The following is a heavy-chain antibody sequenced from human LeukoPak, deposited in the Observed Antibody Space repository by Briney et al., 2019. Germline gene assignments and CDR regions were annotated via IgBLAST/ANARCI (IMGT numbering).Heavy chain of an antibody. CDR2: IYYSGTT. V-gene: IGHV4-61*01. D-gene: IGHD6-13*01. CDR1: GDPITSNSNYK. Sequence: MASQTLSLTCTVSGDPITSNSNYKWTWLRQPPGKGLEWIGYIYYSGTTNYNPSLNSRVSISVDTSKNQFSLKLSSVTAADTAVYYCAREYSSFDYWGQGTLVTVSS. J-gene: IGHJ4*02. CDR3: AREYSSFDY.